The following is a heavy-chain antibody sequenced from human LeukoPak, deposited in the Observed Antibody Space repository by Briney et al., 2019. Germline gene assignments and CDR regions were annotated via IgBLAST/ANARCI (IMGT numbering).Heavy chain of an antibody. D-gene: IGHD7-27*01. J-gene: IGHJ4*02. V-gene: IGHV4-59*01. CDR2: IYYSGST. CDR3: ARRSPKTGEFDY. Sequence: SETLSLTCTVSGGSISSYYWSWIRQPPGKGLEWIGYIYYSGSTNYNPSLKSRVTISVDTSKNQFSLKLSSVTAADTAVYYCARRSPKTGEFDYWGQGTLVTVSS. CDR1: GGSISSYY.